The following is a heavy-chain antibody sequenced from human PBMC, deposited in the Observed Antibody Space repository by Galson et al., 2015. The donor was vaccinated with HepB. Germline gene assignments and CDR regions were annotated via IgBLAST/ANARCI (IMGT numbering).Heavy chain of an antibody. Sequence: SLRLSCAASGFRLTDHAMNWVRRAPGKGLEWAAYISSDSTTIHYADSVKGRFTISRDNGKNSVFLQMNSLRGDDTAVYYCARDRGSGFGGNDVPSFDYWGRGSLVTVSP. CDR1: GFRLTDHA. CDR2: ISSDSTTI. V-gene: IGHV3-48*01. J-gene: IGHJ4*02. D-gene: IGHD5-12*01. CDR3: ARDRGSGFGGNDVPSFDY.